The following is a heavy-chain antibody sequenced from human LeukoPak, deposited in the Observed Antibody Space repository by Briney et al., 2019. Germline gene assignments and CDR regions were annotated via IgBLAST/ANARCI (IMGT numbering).Heavy chain of an antibody. CDR2: ISWNSGSI. V-gene: IGHV3-9*01. CDR3: AKDIWGGYYGSGSSSGFDY. Sequence: AGGSLRLSCAASGFTFDDYAMHWVRQVPGKGLEWVSGISWNSGSIGYADSVEGRFTISRDNAKNSLYLQMNSLRAEDTALYYCAKDIWGGYYGSGSSSGFDYWGQGTLVTVSS. J-gene: IGHJ4*02. CDR1: GFTFDDYA. D-gene: IGHD3-10*01.